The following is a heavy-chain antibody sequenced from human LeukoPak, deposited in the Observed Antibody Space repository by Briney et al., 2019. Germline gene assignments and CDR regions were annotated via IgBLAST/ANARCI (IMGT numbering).Heavy chain of an antibody. CDR3: ARDPDSSNEWGPFDP. CDR1: GASVSGSAS. J-gene: IGHJ5*02. V-gene: IGHV6-1*01. D-gene: IGHD1-1*01. Sequence: SQTLSLTCAISGASVSGSASWNWIRQSPSRGLEWLGRTYYRSKWYSEYATSVKSRISFNADTSENQFSLQLNSVIPEDTAVYYCARDPDSSNEWGPFDPWGQGTLVTVSS. CDR2: TYYRSKWYS.